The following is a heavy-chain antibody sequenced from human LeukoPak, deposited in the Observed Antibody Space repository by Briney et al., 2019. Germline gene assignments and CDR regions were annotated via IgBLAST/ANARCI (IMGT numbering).Heavy chain of an antibody. V-gene: IGHV3-53*01. D-gene: IGHD5-12*01. J-gene: IGHJ6*02. CDR3: ARGGAATIQSYYYYYGMDV. CDR1: GFTFSDYY. CDR2: IYSGGRA. Sequence: GGSLRLSCAASGFTFSDYYMSWIRQAPEKGLELVSVIYSGGRAYYADSVKGRFTISRDNSKNTLYLQMNSLRAEDTAVYYCARGGAATIQSYYYYYGMDVWGQGTTVTVSS.